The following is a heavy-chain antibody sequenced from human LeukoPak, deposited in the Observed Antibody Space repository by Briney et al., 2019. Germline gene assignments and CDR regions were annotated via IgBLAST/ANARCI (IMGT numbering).Heavy chain of an antibody. CDR1: GGTISSGSYY. CDR2: IYTSGST. D-gene: IGHD3-10*01. Sequence: SETLSLTCTVSGGTISSGSYYWSWIRQPAGKGLEWIGRIYTSGSTNYNPSLKSRVTISVDTSKNQFSLKLSSVTAADTAVYYCARNMARGEGWFDPWGQGTLVTVSS. J-gene: IGHJ5*02. V-gene: IGHV4-61*02. CDR3: ARNMARGEGWFDP.